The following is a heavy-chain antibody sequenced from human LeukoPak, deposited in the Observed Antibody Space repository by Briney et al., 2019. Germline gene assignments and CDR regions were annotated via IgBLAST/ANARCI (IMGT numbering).Heavy chain of an antibody. CDR2: IYTSGST. J-gene: IGHJ4*02. V-gene: IGHV4-4*07. Sequence: SETLSLTGNVPDGSISSYYWSWIRQPAGKGLESIGRIYTSGSTNYNPSLKSRVTMSVDTSKNQFSLKLSSVTAADTAVYYCVLSYPGSNYFDYWGQGTLVTVSS. CDR3: VLSYPGSNYFDY. CDR1: DGSISSYY.